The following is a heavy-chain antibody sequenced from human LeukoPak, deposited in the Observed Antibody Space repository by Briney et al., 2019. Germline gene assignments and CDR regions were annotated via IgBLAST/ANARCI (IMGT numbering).Heavy chain of an antibody. Sequence: SETLSLTCAVYGGSFSGYYWSWIRQPPGKGLECIGEINHSGSTNYNPSLKSRVTISVDTSKNQFSLKLSSVTAADTAVYYCARARVWFGECLDYWGQGTLVTVSS. J-gene: IGHJ4*02. CDR3: ARARVWFGECLDY. D-gene: IGHD3-10*01. CDR2: INHSGST. CDR1: GGSFSGYY. V-gene: IGHV4-34*01.